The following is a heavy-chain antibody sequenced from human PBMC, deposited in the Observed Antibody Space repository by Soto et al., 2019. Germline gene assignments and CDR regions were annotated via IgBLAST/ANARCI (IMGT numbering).Heavy chain of an antibody. CDR3: VRDRSTCKDY. J-gene: IGHJ4*02. CDR2: IKSVGTST. D-gene: IGHD2-2*01. CDR1: GFTFSSYW. V-gene: IGHV3-74*01. Sequence: EVQLVESGGGLVQPGGSLRLSCAASGFTFSSYWMHWVRQVPGKRLVWVSRIKSVGTSTDYADSVKGRFTISRDNAKNRLYLQMNSLRVEDTAVYYCVRDRSTCKDYWGQGTLVTVSS.